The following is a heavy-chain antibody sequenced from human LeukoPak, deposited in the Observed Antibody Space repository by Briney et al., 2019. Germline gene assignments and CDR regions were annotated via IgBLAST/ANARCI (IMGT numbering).Heavy chain of an antibody. D-gene: IGHD6-13*01. CDR1: GFTFSSYS. J-gene: IGHJ4*02. V-gene: IGHV3-48*04. CDR3: AGLSIAAPAGY. CDR2: ISSSSSAI. Sequence: PGGSLRLSCAASGFTFSSYSMNWVRQAPGKGLEWVSYISSSSSAIYYADSVKGRFTISRDNAKNTLYLQMNSLRAEDTAVYYCAGLSIAAPAGYWGQGTLVTVSS.